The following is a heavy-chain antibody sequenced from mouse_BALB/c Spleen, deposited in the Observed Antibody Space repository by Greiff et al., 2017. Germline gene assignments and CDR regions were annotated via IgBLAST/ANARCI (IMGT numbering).Heavy chain of an antibody. Sequence: EVKLVESGGGLVKPGGSLKLSCAVSGFTFSDYYMYWVRQTPEKRLEWVATIRDGGSYTYYPDSVKGRFTISRDNAKHNLYLQMSSLKSEDTAMYYWARDRAHLIPRYVEGWGAGTTVTVSS. CDR3: ARDRAHLIPRYVEG. D-gene: IGHD5-1-1*01. CDR1: GFTFSDYY. CDR2: IRDGGSYT. J-gene: IGHJ1*01. V-gene: IGHV5-4*02.